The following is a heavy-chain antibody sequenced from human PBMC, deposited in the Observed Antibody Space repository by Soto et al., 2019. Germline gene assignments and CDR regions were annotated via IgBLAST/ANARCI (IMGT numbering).Heavy chain of an antibody. V-gene: IGHV2-5*02. D-gene: IGHD3-10*01. J-gene: IGHJ4*02. CDR3: AHILRVTAVRAFDY. CDR1: GVSLTTQGVG. CDR2: IYWDDDG. Sequence: QITLKESGPPLVKPTQTLTLTCSFSGVSLTTQGVGVGWIRQPPGKAPEWLAVIYWDDDGHYSPSLKSRLTITTDTSKNQVVLTMTNMDPLDTATYYCAHILRVTAVRAFDYWGQGILVTVSS.